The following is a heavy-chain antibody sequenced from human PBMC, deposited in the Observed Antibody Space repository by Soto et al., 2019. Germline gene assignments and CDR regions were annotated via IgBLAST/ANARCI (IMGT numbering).Heavy chain of an antibody. J-gene: IGHJ4*02. Sequence: QVQLVESGGGVVQPGRSLRLSCVASGFSFRGKGLHWVRQAPGKGLEWIAFISNDEKNDFYSDFVKGRFSVSRDNANHRLFLQMNSLRVEDTARYFCGRDTGTSTPVGIDYWGQGALVTVSS. D-gene: IGHD1-26*01. V-gene: IGHV3-30*04. CDR1: GFSFRGKG. CDR2: ISNDEKND. CDR3: GRDTGTSTPVGIDY.